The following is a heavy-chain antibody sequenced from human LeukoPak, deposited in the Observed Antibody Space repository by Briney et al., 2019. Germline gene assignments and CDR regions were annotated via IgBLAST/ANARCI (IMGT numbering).Heavy chain of an antibody. V-gene: IGHV4-61*08. J-gene: IGHJ3*02. CDR3: AKDGGPSDAFDI. CDR2: IYYSGST. CDR1: GGSVSSGGYY. Sequence: SETLSLTCTVSGGSVSSGGYYWSWIRQPPGKGLEWIGYIYYSGSTNYNPSLKSRVTISVDTSKNQFSLKLSSVTAADTAVYYCAKDGGPSDAFDIWGQGTMVTVSS. D-gene: IGHD3-16*01.